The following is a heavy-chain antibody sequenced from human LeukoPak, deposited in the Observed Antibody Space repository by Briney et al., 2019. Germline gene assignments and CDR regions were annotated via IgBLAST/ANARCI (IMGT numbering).Heavy chain of an antibody. CDR1: GFTFSSYW. CDR2: IKQDGSEK. J-gene: IGHJ4*02. V-gene: IGHV3-7*01. CDR3: TRDQVSVAGTGIDY. D-gene: IGHD6-19*01. Sequence: GGSLRLSCAASGFTFSSYWMSWVRQAPGKGLEWVANIKQDGSEKYYVDSVKGRFTISRDNAKNSLYLQMNSLRAEDTAVYYCTRDQVSVAGTGIDYWGQGTLVTVSS.